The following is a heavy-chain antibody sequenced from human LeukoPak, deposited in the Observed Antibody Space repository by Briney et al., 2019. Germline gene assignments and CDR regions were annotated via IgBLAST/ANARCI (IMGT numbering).Heavy chain of an antibody. D-gene: IGHD3-9*01. Sequence: ASVKVSCKASGGTFSSYAISWVRQAPGQGLEWMGRIIPILGIANYAQKFQGRVTITADKSTSTAYMELSSLRSEDTAVYYCASFDGAETEDYYYYYGMDVWGQGTTVTVSS. V-gene: IGHV1-69*04. CDR2: IIPILGIA. J-gene: IGHJ6*02. CDR3: ASFDGAETEDYYYYYGMDV. CDR1: GGTFSSYA.